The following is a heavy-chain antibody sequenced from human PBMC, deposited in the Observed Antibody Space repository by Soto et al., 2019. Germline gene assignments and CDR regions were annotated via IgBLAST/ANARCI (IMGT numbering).Heavy chain of an antibody. V-gene: IGHV4-30-4*01. D-gene: IGHD2-21*01. CDR1: GGSIRSGDYY. Sequence: SETLSLTCTVSGGSIRSGDYYWSWVRQSPGRGLEWIGYIYYSGSAYYNPSLKSRVSISIDTTKNQFSLRLRSVTAADTAVYYCARDLIPDYYYYGMDVWGQGTKVTVSS. J-gene: IGHJ6*02. CDR3: ARDLIPDYYYYGMDV. CDR2: IYYSGSA.